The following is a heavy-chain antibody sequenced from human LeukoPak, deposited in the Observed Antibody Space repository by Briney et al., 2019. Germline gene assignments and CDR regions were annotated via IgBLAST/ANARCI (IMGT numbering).Heavy chain of an antibody. D-gene: IGHD3-10*01. V-gene: IGHV4-4*02. J-gene: IGHJ4*02. CDR2: IYHSGTT. Sequence: SGTLSLTCAVSGGSISSRNRWSWVRQSPGKGLEWIGEIYHSGTTNYNSFLKNRVTISVDKSKNQFSLKLSAVTAADTAVYYCARAAYGSWSYNFDYWGQGILVTVSS. CDR1: GGSISSRNR. CDR3: ARAAYGSWSYNFDY.